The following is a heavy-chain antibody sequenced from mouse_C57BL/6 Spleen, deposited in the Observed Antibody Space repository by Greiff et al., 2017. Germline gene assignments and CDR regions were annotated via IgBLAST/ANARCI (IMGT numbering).Heavy chain of an antibody. CDR1: GFTFSDYY. CDR2: ISNGGGST. J-gene: IGHJ2*01. Sequence: EVKLEESGGGLVQPGGSLKLSCAASGFTFSDYYMYWVRQTPEKRLEWVAYISNGGGSTYYPDTVKGRFTISRDNAKNTLYLQMSRLKSEDTAMYYCGTGTFDYWGQGTTLTVSS. V-gene: IGHV5-12*01. D-gene: IGHD4-1*01. CDR3: GTGTFDY.